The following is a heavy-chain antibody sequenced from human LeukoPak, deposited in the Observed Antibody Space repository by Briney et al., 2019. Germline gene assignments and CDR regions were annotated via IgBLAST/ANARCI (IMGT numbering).Heavy chain of an antibody. D-gene: IGHD3-10*01. CDR2: INHSGST. J-gene: IGHJ4*02. Sequence: SETLSPTCAVYGGSFSGYYWSWIRQPPGKGLEWIGEINHSGSTNYNPSLKSRVTISVDTSKNQFSLKLSSATAADTAVYYCARTITMVRGVIHFDYWGQGTLVTVSS. CDR1: GGSFSGYY. V-gene: IGHV4-34*01. CDR3: ARTITMVRGVIHFDY.